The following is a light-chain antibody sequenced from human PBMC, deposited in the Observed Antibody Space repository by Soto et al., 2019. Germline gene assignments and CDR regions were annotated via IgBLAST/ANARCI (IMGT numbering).Light chain of an antibody. Sequence: QSVLTQPASVSGSPGQSITISCTGTSSDVGSYNLVSWYQQHPGKVPKLMIYEVTKRPSGVSNRFSGSKSGITASLTISGLQAEDEADYYCCSYAGPTTFVLFGGGNKLTVL. CDR2: EVT. V-gene: IGLV2-23*02. CDR3: CSYAGPTTFVL. J-gene: IGLJ2*01. CDR1: SSDVGSYNL.